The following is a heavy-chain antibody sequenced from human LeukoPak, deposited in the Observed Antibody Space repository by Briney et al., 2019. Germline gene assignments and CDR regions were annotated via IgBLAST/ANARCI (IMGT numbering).Heavy chain of an antibody. D-gene: IGHD3-3*01. V-gene: IGHV1-8*01. CDR2: MNPNSGNT. J-gene: IGHJ6*03. Sequence: GASVKVSCKASGYTFTSYDINWVRQATGQGLEWMGWMNPNSGNTGYAQKFQGRVTMTRNTSISTAYMELSSLRSEDTAVYYCARGSFWYGPTDEDYYYMDVWGKGTTVTVSS. CDR1: GYTFTSYD. CDR3: ARGSFWYGPTDEDYYYMDV.